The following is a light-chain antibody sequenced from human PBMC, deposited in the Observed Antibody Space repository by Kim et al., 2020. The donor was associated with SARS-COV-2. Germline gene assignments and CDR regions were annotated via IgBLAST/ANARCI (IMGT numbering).Light chain of an antibody. CDR3: NSYAGSNNWV. CDR1: SSDVCGYHY. Sequence: GPSVTLSCTGTSSDVCGYHYVSWYQQHPGKAPKLMIYGVSKRPSGVPDRFSGSKSGNTASLTVSGLQAEDEADYYCNSYAGSNNWVFGGGTQLTVL. CDR2: GVS. V-gene: IGLV2-8*01. J-gene: IGLJ3*02.